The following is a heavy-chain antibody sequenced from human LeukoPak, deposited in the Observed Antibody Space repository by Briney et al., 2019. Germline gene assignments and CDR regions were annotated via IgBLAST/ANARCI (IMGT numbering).Heavy chain of an antibody. D-gene: IGHD6-19*01. CDR2: IKQDGSEK. V-gene: IGHV3-7*01. Sequence: GGSLRLSCAASGFTFDDYGMSWVRQAPGKGLEWVANIKQDGSEKYYVDSVKGRFTISRDNAKNSLYLQMNSLRAEDTAVYYCARDLRALAVADYFDYWGQGTLVTVSS. CDR3: ARDLRALAVADYFDY. J-gene: IGHJ4*02. CDR1: GFTFDDYG.